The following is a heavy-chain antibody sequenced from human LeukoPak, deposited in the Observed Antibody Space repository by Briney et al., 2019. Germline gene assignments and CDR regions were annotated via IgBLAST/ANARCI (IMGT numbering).Heavy chain of an antibody. V-gene: IGHV3-11*05. CDR1: RFTFSDYY. Sequence: GGSLRLSCAASRFTFSDYYMSWIRQAPGKGLEWVSYISGSSSYTNYADSVKGRFTISRDNAKNSLYLQMNSLRAEDTAVYYCARGSGYSGYVGYFDYWGQGTLVTVSS. CDR2: ISGSSSYT. CDR3: ARGSGYSGYVGYFDY. D-gene: IGHD5-12*01. J-gene: IGHJ4*02.